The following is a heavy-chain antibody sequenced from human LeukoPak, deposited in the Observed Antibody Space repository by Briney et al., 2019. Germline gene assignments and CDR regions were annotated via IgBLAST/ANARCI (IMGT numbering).Heavy chain of an antibody. CDR1: GYSFTSYW. Sequence: GESLKISCKGSGYSFTSYWIGWVRQMPGKGLEWMGIIYPGDSDTRYSPSFQGQVTISADKSISTAYLQWSGLKASDTAMYYCARHGTYYYGSGRPFDPWGQGTLVTVSS. J-gene: IGHJ5*02. CDR3: ARHGTYYYGSGRPFDP. V-gene: IGHV5-51*01. CDR2: IYPGDSDT. D-gene: IGHD3-10*01.